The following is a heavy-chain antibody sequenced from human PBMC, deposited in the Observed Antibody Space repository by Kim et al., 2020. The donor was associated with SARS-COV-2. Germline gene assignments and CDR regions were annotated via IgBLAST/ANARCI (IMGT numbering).Heavy chain of an antibody. CDR3: ARAGFNEQLVLTFYYYYGMDV. J-gene: IGHJ6*02. CDR1: GFTFSDYY. CDR2: ISSSGSTI. Sequence: GGSLRLSCAASGFTFSDYYMSWIRQAPGKGLEWVSYISSSGSTIYYADSVKGRFTISRDNAKNSLYLQMNSLRAEDTAVYYCARAGFNEQLVLTFYYYYGMDVWGQGTTVTVSS. D-gene: IGHD6-6*01. V-gene: IGHV3-11*01.